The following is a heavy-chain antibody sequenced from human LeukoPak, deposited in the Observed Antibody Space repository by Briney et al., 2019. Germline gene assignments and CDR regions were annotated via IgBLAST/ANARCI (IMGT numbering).Heavy chain of an antibody. CDR2: ISSNWGGT. Sequence: PGGSLRLSCAASGFTFNNYAMHWVRQAPGKGLEYVSAISSNWGGTYYANSVKGRFTISRDNSKNTLYLQMGSLRAEDMAVYYCARDSPSMDVWGQGTMVTVSS. CDR1: GFTFNNYA. CDR3: ARDSPSMDV. V-gene: IGHV3-64*01. J-gene: IGHJ6*02.